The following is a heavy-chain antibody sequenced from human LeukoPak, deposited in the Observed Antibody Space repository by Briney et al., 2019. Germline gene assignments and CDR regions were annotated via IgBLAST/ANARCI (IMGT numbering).Heavy chain of an antibody. Sequence: AGRSLRLSCAASGFTFDDYAMHWVRQAPGKGLEWVSGISWNSGSIGYADSVKGRFTISRDNVKNSLYLQMNSLRAEDTALYYCAKDMGGGGVGAYYYYGVDVWGQGTTVTVSS. D-gene: IGHD1-26*01. CDR3: AKDMGGGGVGAYYYYGVDV. J-gene: IGHJ6*02. V-gene: IGHV3-9*01. CDR1: GFTFDDYA. CDR2: ISWNSGSI.